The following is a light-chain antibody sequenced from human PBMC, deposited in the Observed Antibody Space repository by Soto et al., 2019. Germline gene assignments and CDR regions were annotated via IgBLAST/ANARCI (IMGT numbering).Light chain of an antibody. CDR1: QSISSY. Sequence: DIQMTQSPSSLSASVGDRVTITCRASQSISSYLNWYQQKPGKAPKLLIYAASSLQSGVPSRFSGSGCATDFFLPISSMQPADVLTNYCQQRCCSTPWTFGQGTKVEIK. CDR2: AAS. CDR3: QQRCCSTPWT. J-gene: IGKJ1*01. V-gene: IGKV1-39*01.